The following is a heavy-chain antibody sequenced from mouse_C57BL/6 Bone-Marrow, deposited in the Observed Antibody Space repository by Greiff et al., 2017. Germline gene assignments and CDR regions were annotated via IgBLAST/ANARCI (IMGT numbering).Heavy chain of an antibody. CDR1: GYTFTGYW. Sequence: QVQLQQSGAELMKPGASVKLSCKATGYTFTGYWIAWVKQRPGHGLEWIGEILPGSGSTNYNEKFKGKATFTADKSSNTAYMQLSSLTTEDSALCYEARQPHYCARSSYYYDYWGQGTTLTVSS. CDR2: ILPGSGST. CDR3: ARQPHYCARSSYYYDY. D-gene: IGHD1-1*01. V-gene: IGHV1-9*01. J-gene: IGHJ2*01.